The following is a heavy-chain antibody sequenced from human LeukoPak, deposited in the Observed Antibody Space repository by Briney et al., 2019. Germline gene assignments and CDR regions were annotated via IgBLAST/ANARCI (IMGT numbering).Heavy chain of an antibody. J-gene: IGHJ3*02. Sequence: ASVKVSCKASGYTFTSYDINWVRQATGQGLEWMGWMNPNSGNTGYAQKFQGRVTITRNTSISTAYMELSSLRSEDTAVYYCARGRAPDSSGYYYPDDAFDIWGQGTMVTVSS. CDR3: ARGRAPDSSGYYYPDDAFDI. V-gene: IGHV1-8*03. D-gene: IGHD3-22*01. CDR2: MNPNSGNT. CDR1: GYTFTSYD.